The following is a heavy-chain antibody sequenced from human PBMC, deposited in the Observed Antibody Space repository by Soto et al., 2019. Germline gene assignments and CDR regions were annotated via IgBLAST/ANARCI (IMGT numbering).Heavy chain of an antibody. CDR2: ISGSGGST. CDR3: AKGLLAAHLGEYYGMDV. V-gene: IGHV3-23*01. CDR1: GFTFSSYA. D-gene: IGHD3-16*01. Sequence: GGSLRLSCAASGFTFSSYAMSWVRQAPGKGLEWVSAISGSGGSTYYADSVKGRFTISRDNSKNTLYLQMNSLRAEDTAVYYCAKGLLAAHLGEYYGMDVWGQGTTVTVSS. J-gene: IGHJ6*02.